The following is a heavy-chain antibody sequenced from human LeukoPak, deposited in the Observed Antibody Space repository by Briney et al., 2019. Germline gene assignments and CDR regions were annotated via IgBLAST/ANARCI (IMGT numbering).Heavy chain of an antibody. CDR3: VGFSAHYDIDY. Sequence: SETLSLTCTVSGGSISSSSYYWGWIRQPPGKGLEWIGYIYYSGSTYYNPSLKSRVTISVDTSKNQFSLKLSSVTAADTAVYYCVGFSAHYDIDYWGQGTLVTVSS. V-gene: IGHV4-30-4*08. CDR2: IYYSGST. J-gene: IGHJ4*02. D-gene: IGHD3-9*01. CDR1: GGSISSSSYY.